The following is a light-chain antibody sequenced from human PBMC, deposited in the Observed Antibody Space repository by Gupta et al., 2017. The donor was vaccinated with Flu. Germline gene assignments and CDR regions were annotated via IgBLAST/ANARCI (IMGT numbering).Light chain of an antibody. CDR3: RSYTTTSTM. CDR1: SSDLAGYDY. Sequence: QSALTQPASVSGSPGQSITMSCTGTSSDLAGYDYVSWYQHHPGKAPKLIIYEVSDRPSGVSNRFSGSKSGNTASLTIAGLQAEDEAYYYCRSYTTTSTMFGGGTKLTVL. CDR2: EVS. V-gene: IGLV2-14*01. J-gene: IGLJ3*02.